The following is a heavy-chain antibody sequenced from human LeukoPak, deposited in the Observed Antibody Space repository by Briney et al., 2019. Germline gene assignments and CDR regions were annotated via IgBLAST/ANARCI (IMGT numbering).Heavy chain of an antibody. D-gene: IGHD3-22*01. V-gene: IGHV1-46*01. Sequence: ASVKVSCTASGYTFTRYYMHWGRQAPGQGLEWMGKLNPSGRATKHPQKFHGRVTMTRDTYTSTLYLELSSLRSEDTAVYYCARDLGITMIVNYFDYGGQGPLVTVSS. J-gene: IGHJ4*02. CDR2: LNPSGRAT. CDR1: GYTFTRYY. CDR3: ARDLGITMIVNYFDY.